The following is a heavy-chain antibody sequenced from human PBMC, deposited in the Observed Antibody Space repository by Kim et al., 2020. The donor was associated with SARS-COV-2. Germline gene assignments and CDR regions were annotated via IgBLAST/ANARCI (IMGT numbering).Heavy chain of an antibody. J-gene: IGHJ5*02. CDR2: INPNSGGT. CDR1: GYTFTGYY. Sequence: ASVKVSCKASGYTFTGYYMHWVRQAPGQGLEWMGWINPNSGGTNYAQKFQGRVTMTRDTSISTAYMELSRLRSDDTAVYYCARDRAAYCGGDCWFDPWGQGTLVTVSS. V-gene: IGHV1-2*02. D-gene: IGHD2-21*01. CDR3: ARDRAAYCGGDCWFDP.